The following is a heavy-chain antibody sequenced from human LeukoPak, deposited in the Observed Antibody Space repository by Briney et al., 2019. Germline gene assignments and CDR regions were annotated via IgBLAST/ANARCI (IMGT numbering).Heavy chain of an antibody. D-gene: IGHD1-26*01. CDR2: ISSSSYI. CDR3: ARELDSGSYSAFDY. J-gene: IGHJ4*02. V-gene: IGHV3-21*01. Sequence: GGSLRLSCAASGFTFSSYSMNWVRQAPGKGLEWVSSISSSSYIYYADSVKGRFTISRDNAKSSLYLQMNSLRAEDTAVYYCARELDSGSYSAFDYWGQGTLVTVSS. CDR1: GFTFSSYS.